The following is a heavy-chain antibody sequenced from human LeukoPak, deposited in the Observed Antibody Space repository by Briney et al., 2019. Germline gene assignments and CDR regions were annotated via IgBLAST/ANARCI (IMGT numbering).Heavy chain of an antibody. V-gene: IGHV3-66*01. CDR2: IYSGGGT. CDR1: GFTFSDYY. Sequence: GGSLRLSCAASGFTFSDYYMSWIRQAPGKGLEWVSLIYSGGGTYYADSVKGRFTISRDNSRNTLSLQMNSLRVDDTAVYYCARGFRSVTTWGYFDYWGQGALVTVSS. D-gene: IGHD4-17*01. J-gene: IGHJ4*02. CDR3: ARGFRSVTTWGYFDY.